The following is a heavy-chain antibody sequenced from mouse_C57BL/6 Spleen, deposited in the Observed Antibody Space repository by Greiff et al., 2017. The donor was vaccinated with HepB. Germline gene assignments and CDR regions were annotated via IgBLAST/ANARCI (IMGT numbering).Heavy chain of an antibody. CDR1: GFTFSSYG. V-gene: IGHV5-6*01. CDR2: ISSGGSYT. CDR3: ARQITTVVIDY. D-gene: IGHD1-1*01. Sequence: QRVESGGDLVKPGGSLKLSCAASGFTFSSYGMSWVRQTPDKRLEWVATISSGGSYTYYPDSVKGRFTISRDNAKNTLYLQMSSLKSEDTAMYYCARQITTVVIDYWGQGTTLTVSS. J-gene: IGHJ2*01.